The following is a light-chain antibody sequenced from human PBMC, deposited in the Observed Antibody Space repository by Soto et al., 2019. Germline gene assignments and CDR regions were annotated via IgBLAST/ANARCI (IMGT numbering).Light chain of an antibody. J-gene: IGLJ1*01. CDR2: RNN. V-gene: IGLV1-47*01. CDR1: SSNIGSNY. CDR3: AACDDSLGGYV. Sequence: QSTLTQPPSASETPGQRVTISCSGSSSNIGSNYVYWYQQLPGTAPKLLIYRNNLRPSGVPDRFSGSKSGTSASLAISGLRSEDEADYYCAACDDSLGGYVFGTGTKVTVL.